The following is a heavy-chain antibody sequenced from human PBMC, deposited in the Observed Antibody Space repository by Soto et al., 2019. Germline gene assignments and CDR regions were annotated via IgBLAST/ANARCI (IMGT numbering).Heavy chain of an antibody. D-gene: IGHD6-13*01. Sequence: SETLSLTCAVSGGSISSGGYSWSWIRQPPGKGLEWIGYIYHSGSTYYNPSLKGRVTISVDRSKNQFSLKLSSVTAADTAVYYCARVIADYYLDYWGQGTLVTVSS. CDR1: GGSISSGGYS. V-gene: IGHV4-30-2*01. CDR2: IYHSGST. CDR3: ARVIADYYLDY. J-gene: IGHJ4*02.